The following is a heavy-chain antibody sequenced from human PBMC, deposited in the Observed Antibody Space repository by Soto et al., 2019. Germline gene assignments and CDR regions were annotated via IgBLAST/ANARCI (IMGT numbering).Heavy chain of an antibody. Sequence: GGSLRLSCAASGFTFSGYAMSWVRQGTGKGLEWVALITDDGSSTYYADSVKGRFIISRDTSKNTLYLQMSSLRAEDTAVYYCAKDKLSSTDAFDSWGQGTMVTVSS. CDR1: GFTFSGYA. CDR2: ITDDGSST. CDR3: AKDKLSSTDAFDS. V-gene: IGHV3-30*02. J-gene: IGHJ3*02.